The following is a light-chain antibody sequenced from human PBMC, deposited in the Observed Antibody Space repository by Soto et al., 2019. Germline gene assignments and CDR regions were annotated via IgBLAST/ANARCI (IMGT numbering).Light chain of an antibody. CDR1: PSVSSNY. Sequence: ESGLTQSPGTVSLSPGHXATLSCRASPSVSSNYLAWYHQKPGQPPRLIIYGASSRATGIPDRFSGSGSGTDFTLTISRLEPEDVAVYYCQQYGTSPRTFGPGTKVDI. V-gene: IGKV3-20*01. CDR3: QQYGTSPRT. CDR2: GAS. J-gene: IGKJ1*01.